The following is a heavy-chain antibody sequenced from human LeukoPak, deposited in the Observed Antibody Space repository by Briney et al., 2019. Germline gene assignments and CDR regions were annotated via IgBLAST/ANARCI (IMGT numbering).Heavy chain of an antibody. J-gene: IGHJ6*02. CDR1: GFTFSSYG. CDR3: ARAPGYGSGSYSTGNNYNGMDV. V-gene: IGHV3-33*01. Sequence: GGSLRLSCAASGFTFSSYGMHWVRQAPGKGLEWVAVIWYDGTNKYYADSVKGRFTISRDNSKNTLYLQMNSLRAEDTAVYYCARAPGYGSGSYSTGNNYNGMDVWGQGTTVTVSS. CDR2: IWYDGTNK. D-gene: IGHD3-10*01.